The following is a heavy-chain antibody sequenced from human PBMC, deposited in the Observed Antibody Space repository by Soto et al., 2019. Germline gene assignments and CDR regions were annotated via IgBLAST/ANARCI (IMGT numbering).Heavy chain of an antibody. CDR3: ARVISSSMVNWFDP. J-gene: IGHJ5*02. CDR2: IYYSGST. CDR1: GGSISSYY. D-gene: IGHD6-13*01. Sequence: KASETLSLTCTVSGGSISSYYWSWIRQPPGKGLEWIGYIYYSGSTNYNPSLKSRVTISVDTSKNQFSLKLSSVTAADTAVYYCARVISSSMVNWFDPWGQGTLVTVSS. V-gene: IGHV4-59*01.